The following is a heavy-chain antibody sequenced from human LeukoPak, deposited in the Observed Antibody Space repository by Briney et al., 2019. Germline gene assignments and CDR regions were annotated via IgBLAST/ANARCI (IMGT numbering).Heavy chain of an antibody. Sequence: GASVKVSCKASGYTFTSYDINWVRQATGQGLEWMGWMNPNSGNTGYAQKFQGRVTMTRNTSISTAYMELSSLRSEDTAVYYCARGPSSSWSLYYYYGMGVWGQGTTVTVSS. D-gene: IGHD6-13*01. CDR1: GYTFTSYD. CDR2: MNPNSGNT. J-gene: IGHJ6*02. V-gene: IGHV1-8*01. CDR3: ARGPSSSWSLYYYYGMGV.